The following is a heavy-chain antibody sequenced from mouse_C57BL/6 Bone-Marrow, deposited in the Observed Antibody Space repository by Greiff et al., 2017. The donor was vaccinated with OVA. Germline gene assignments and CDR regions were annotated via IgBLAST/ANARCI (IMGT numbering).Heavy chain of an antibody. CDR3: ARSYYRYWYFDV. J-gene: IGHJ1*03. D-gene: IGHD2-14*01. CDR2: IRNRANGYTT. CDR1: GFTFTDYY. Sequence: EVHLVESGGGLVQPGGSLSLSCAASGFTFTDYYMSWVRQPPGKALEWLGFIRNRANGYTTEYSASVKGRFTISRDNSQSILYLQMNALRAEDSATYYCARSYYRYWYFDVWGTGTTVTVSS. V-gene: IGHV7-3*01.